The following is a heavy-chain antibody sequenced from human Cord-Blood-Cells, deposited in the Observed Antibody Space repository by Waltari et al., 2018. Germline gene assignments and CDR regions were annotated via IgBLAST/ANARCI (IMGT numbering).Heavy chain of an antibody. Sequence: QVQLQESGPGLVKPSETLSLTCPVSGGSISSYYWSWLRQPAGKGLEWIGRIYTSGSTNYNPSLKSRVTMSVDTSKNQFSLKLSSVTAADTAVYYCAREPYDILTGYYFDYWGQGTLVTVSS. CDR2: IYTSGST. V-gene: IGHV4-4*07. CDR3: AREPYDILTGYYFDY. D-gene: IGHD3-9*01. CDR1: GGSISSYY. J-gene: IGHJ4*02.